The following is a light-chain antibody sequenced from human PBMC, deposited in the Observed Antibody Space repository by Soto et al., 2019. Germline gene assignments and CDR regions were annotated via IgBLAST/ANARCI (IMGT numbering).Light chain of an antibody. Sequence: QSALTQPASVSGSPGQSITISCTGTSSDVGGYNYVSWYQQYPGKAPKLMIYDVTNRPSGVSSRFSGSKSGNTASLTISGLQAEDEADYYCSSYTSSSPVVFGGGTKLTVL. CDR1: SSDVGGYNY. J-gene: IGLJ2*01. CDR3: SSYTSSSPVV. CDR2: DVT. V-gene: IGLV2-14*01.